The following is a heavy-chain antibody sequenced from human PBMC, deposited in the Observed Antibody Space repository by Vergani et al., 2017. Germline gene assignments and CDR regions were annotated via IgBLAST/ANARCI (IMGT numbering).Heavy chain of an antibody. D-gene: IGHD6-19*01. V-gene: IGHV1-2*02. CDR1: GYTFTGYY. J-gene: IGHJ4*02. CDR2: INPNSGGT. CDR3: ARGKKGGWYEGDY. Sequence: QVQLVQSGAEVKKPGASVKVSCKASGYTFTGYYIHWVRQAPVQGLEWMGWINPNSGGTNYAQKFQGRVTMTRDTSISTACMELSRLRSDDTAVYYCARGKKGGWYEGDYWGQGTLVTVSS.